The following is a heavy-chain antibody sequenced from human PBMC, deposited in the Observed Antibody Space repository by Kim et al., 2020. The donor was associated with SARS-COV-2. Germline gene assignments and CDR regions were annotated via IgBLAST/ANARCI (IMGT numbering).Heavy chain of an antibody. J-gene: IGHJ4*02. V-gene: IGHV3-23*01. Sequence: YYADSGKGRFTISRDNSKNTLYLQMNSLRAEDTAVYYCAKAEDGDYSFDYWGQGTLVTVSS. CDR3: AKAEDGDYSFDY. D-gene: IGHD4-17*01.